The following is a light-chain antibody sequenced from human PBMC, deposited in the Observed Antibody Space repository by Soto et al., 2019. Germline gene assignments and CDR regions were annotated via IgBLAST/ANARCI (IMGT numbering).Light chain of an antibody. V-gene: IGKV3-15*01. J-gene: IGKJ1*01. CDR2: GAS. Sequence: EIVMTQSPSTLSVSPGERATLSCRASQSVSSNLAWYQHKPGQAPRLLIYGASTRATGIPARFSGSGSGTEFTLTISSLQSEDFAVYYCQQYNNWPRGTFGQGTKVDNK. CDR1: QSVSSN. CDR3: QQYNNWPRGT.